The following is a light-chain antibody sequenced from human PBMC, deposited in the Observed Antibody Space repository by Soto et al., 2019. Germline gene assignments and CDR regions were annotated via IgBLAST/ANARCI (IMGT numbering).Light chain of an antibody. CDR2: DVY. V-gene: IGLV2-11*01. Sequence: QSVLTQPRSVSGSPGQSGTVSCTWSISGVGDYDYVSWYQQHPGKAPKLIIYDVYKRSSGVPDRFSGSKSGNTASLTISGLQAEDEADYYCCSYAGSSTSVIFGGGTKVTVL. CDR1: ISGVGDYDY. CDR3: CSYAGSSTSVI. J-gene: IGLJ2*01.